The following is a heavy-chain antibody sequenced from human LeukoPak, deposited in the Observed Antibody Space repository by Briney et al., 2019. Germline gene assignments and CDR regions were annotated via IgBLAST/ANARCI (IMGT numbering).Heavy chain of an antibody. CDR2: ISWNGGSI. CDR3: AKSRGYSYVSHFDY. Sequence: PGGSLRLSCAASGFTFSSYSMNWVRQAPGKGLEWVSGISWNGGSIGYADSVKGRFTISRDSAKNSLYLQMNSLRPEDTALYYCAKSRGYSYVSHFDYWGQGTLVTVSS. J-gene: IGHJ4*02. D-gene: IGHD5-18*01. V-gene: IGHV3-9*01. CDR1: GFTFSSYS.